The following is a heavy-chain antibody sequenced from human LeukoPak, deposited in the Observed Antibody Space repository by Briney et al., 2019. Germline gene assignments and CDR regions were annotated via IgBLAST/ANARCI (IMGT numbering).Heavy chain of an antibody. Sequence: PSETLSLTWTVSGGSISYYYWSGGRQPPGKGLEWLGYIYTSGGTNYNPSLKSRVTISADTSKNQFSLKLRSAPPADTAVYYCARNRSPTTSSFFDSWGQGTLVSVSS. CDR2: IYTSGGT. CDR1: GGSISYYY. J-gene: IGHJ5*01. CDR3: ARNRSPTTSSFFDS. V-gene: IGHV4-4*09. D-gene: IGHD6-6*01.